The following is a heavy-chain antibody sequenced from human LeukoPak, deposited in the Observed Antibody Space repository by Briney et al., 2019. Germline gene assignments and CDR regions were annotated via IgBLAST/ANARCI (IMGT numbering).Heavy chain of an antibody. Sequence: SETLSLTCTVSGYSISTGYYWDWIRQPPGKGLEWIGTFYHGGSTYYNPSLKSRVTMSVDTSKNQFSLKLSSVTAADTAVYYCARDLVGATGAFDYWGQGTLVTVSS. D-gene: IGHD1-26*01. J-gene: IGHJ4*02. V-gene: IGHV4-38-2*02. CDR2: FYHGGST. CDR1: GYSISTGYY. CDR3: ARDLVGATGAFDY.